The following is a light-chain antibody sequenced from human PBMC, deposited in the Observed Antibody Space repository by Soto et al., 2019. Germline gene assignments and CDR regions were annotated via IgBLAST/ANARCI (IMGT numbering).Light chain of an antibody. CDR2: GAS. Sequence: EIVLTQSPGTLSLSQGERVTLSCRASQSVRSSYLAWYQQKPGQAPSLLIYGASNRATGIADRFSGSGSGTDFTLTISRLEPEDFAVYYCQQYGSSPSFGGGTKVEIK. J-gene: IGKJ4*01. V-gene: IGKV3-20*01. CDR3: QQYGSSPS. CDR1: QSVRSSY.